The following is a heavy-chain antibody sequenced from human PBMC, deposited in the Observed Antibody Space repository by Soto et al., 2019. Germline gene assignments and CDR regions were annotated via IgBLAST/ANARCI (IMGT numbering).Heavy chain of an antibody. V-gene: IGHV6-1*01. J-gene: IGHJ6*02. CDR1: GDSVSSNSAA. Sequence: SQTLSLTCAISGDSVSSNSAAWNWITQSPSRGLEWLGRTYYKSKWNNDYAISVKSRITINPDTSKNQFSLHLYSVTPEDTAVYYCTGITWFRGMDVWGQGTPVTVSS. CDR3: TGITWFRGMDV. CDR2: TYYKSKWNN. D-gene: IGHD3-10*01.